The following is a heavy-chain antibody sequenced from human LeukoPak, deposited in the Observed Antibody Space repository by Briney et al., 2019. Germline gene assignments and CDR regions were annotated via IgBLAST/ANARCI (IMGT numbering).Heavy chain of an antibody. D-gene: IGHD6-19*01. Sequence: PGGSLRLSCSASGFTFSSYAMYWVRQAPGKGLEYVSGISSNGGSTYYADSAKGRFTISRDNSKNTLYLQMSSLRAEDTAVYYCVKITSSSGGDYWGQGTLVTVSS. CDR2: ISSNGGST. CDR3: VKITSSSGGDY. CDR1: GFTFSSYA. V-gene: IGHV3-64D*09. J-gene: IGHJ4*02.